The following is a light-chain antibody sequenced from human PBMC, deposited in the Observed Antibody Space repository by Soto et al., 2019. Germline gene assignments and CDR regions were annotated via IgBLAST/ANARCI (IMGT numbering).Light chain of an antibody. J-gene: IGLJ1*01. CDR1: SSDVGSYDH. CDR2: EVS. V-gene: IGLV2-14*01. CDR3: IPYTGSSTSYV. Sequence: QSALTQPASVSGSPGQSITISCGGTSSDVGSYDHVAWYQQFPGKTPKLMIYEVSNRPSGVSSRFSGSKSGNTASLTISGLQAEDEADYYCIPYTGSSTSYVFGSGTKVTVL.